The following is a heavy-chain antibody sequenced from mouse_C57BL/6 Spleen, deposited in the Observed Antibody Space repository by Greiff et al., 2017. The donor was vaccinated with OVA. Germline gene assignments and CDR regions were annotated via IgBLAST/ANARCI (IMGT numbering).Heavy chain of an antibody. CDR1: GYSITSGYY. Sequence: ESGPGLVKPSQSLSLTCSVTGYSITSGYYWNWIRQFPGNKLEWMGYISYDGSNNYNPSLKNRISITRDTSKNQFFLKLNSVTTEDTATYYCARDGYYGSSWYYFDYWGQGTTLTVSS. D-gene: IGHD1-1*01. V-gene: IGHV3-6*01. J-gene: IGHJ2*01. CDR3: ARDGYYGSSWYYFDY. CDR2: ISYDGSN.